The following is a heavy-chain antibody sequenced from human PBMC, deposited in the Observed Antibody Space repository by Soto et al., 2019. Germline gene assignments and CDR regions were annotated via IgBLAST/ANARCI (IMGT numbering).Heavy chain of an antibody. CDR2: ISYDGSNK. V-gene: IGHV3-30*03. J-gene: IGHJ3*01. CDR1: GFTFSSYG. Sequence: PGGSLSLSCAASGFTFSSYGMHWVRQAPGKGLEWVAVISYDGSNKYYADSVKGRFTISRDNSKNTLYLQMNSLRSEDTAIYYCARMGHPLSGAFDLWGQGTMVTVSS. D-gene: IGHD3-10*01. CDR3: ARMGHPLSGAFDL.